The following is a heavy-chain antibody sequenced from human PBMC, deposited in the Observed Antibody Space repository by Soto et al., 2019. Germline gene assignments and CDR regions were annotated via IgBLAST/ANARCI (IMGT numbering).Heavy chain of an antibody. CDR3: ARSDVMSSWAYFDY. J-gene: IGHJ4*02. CDR2: ISYDGSNK. V-gene: IGHV3-30-3*01. D-gene: IGHD6-13*01. Sequence: GGSLRLSCAASGFTFSSYAMHWVRQAPGKGLEWVAVISYDGSNKYYADSVKGRFTISRDNSKNTLYLQMNSLRAEDTAVYYCARSDVMSSWAYFDYWGQGTLVTVSS. CDR1: GFTFSSYA.